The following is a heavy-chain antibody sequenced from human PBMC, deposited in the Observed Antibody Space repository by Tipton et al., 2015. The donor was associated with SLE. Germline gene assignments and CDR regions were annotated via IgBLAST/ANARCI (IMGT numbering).Heavy chain of an antibody. CDR1: GGSISSHY. J-gene: IGHJ4*02. CDR3: ASWTYGSSSPDY. Sequence: TLSLTCAVNGGSISSHYWIWIRQPPGKGLEWIGEFNHRGTPHYNPSLKSRVTISVDTSKSQFSLNLNSVTAADTAVYYCASWTYGSSSPDYWGQGTLVTVSS. D-gene: IGHD6-6*01. CDR2: FNHRGTP. V-gene: IGHV4-34*01.